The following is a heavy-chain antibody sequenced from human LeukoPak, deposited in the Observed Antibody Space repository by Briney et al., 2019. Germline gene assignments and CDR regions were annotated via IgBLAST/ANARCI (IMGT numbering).Heavy chain of an antibody. D-gene: IGHD3-10*01. J-gene: IGHJ4*02. CDR2: SYSGGNT. V-gene: IGHV3-53*01. Sequence: PGGSLRLSCAASGFTVSRNYMSWVRQAPGKGLEWVSVSYSGGNTYYADFVKGRFTISRDSSKNTLYLQINSLTAEDTAVYYCANLPRGDYWGLGTLVTVSS. CDR1: GFTVSRNY. CDR3: ANLPRGDY.